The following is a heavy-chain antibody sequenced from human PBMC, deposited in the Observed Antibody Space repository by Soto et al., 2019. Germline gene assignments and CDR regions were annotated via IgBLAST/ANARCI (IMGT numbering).Heavy chain of an antibody. CDR2: ISAYNGNT. Sequence: ASVKVSCKASGYTFTSYGISWVRQAPGQGLEWMGWISAYNGNTNYAQKLQGRVTMTTDTSTSTAYMELRSLRSDDTAVYYCARSYYDFWSGYHYTPPGYYYYYMDVWGKGTTVTVSS. V-gene: IGHV1-18*01. J-gene: IGHJ6*03. CDR1: GYTFTSYG. CDR3: ARSYYDFWSGYHYTPPGYYYYYMDV. D-gene: IGHD3-3*01.